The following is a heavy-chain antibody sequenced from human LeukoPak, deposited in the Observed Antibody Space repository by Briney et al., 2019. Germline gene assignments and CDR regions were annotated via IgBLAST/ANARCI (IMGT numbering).Heavy chain of an antibody. CDR2: ISYDGSNK. J-gene: IGHJ4*02. Sequence: AGGSLRLSCAASGSTFSNYDMHWVRQAPGKGLEWVAVISYDGSNKYYADSVKGRFTISRDNSKNTLYLQMNSLRAEDTAVYYCAKVQAAAGIDYWGQGTLVTVSS. D-gene: IGHD6-13*01. V-gene: IGHV3-30*18. CDR1: GSTFSNYD. CDR3: AKVQAAAGIDY.